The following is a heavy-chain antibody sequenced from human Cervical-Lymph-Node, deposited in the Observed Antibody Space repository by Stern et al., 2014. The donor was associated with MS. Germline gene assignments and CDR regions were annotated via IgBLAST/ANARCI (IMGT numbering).Heavy chain of an antibody. J-gene: IGHJ3*02. CDR2: IRGKDKNDAT. CDR3: SPASAI. Sequence: EVQLVESGGGLVPPGGSLKLSCAVSGLSFSDAAVHWVRQAPGQGLDWVARIRGKDKNDATSYAASVKGRFTLSISDSQNTAFLLMNSLKREDTAVYYYSPASAIWGQGTAVTVSS. V-gene: IGHV3-73*02. CDR1: GLSFSDAA.